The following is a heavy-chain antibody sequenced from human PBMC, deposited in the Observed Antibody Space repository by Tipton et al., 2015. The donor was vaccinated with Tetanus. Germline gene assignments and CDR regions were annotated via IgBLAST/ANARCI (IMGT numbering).Heavy chain of an antibody. D-gene: IGHD6-13*01. CDR2: ISYSSTSI. CDR3: ARALIEAAGDYGDY. CDR1: GFNIRDFG. V-gene: IGHV3-48*02. Sequence: SLRLSCAGSGFNIRDFGMNWVRQAPGKGLEWLSYISYSSTSIYYAGSVKGRFAVSRDNGKNSLYLQMNTLTDVDTAVYYCARALIEAAGDYGDYWGQGTLVTVSS. J-gene: IGHJ4*02.